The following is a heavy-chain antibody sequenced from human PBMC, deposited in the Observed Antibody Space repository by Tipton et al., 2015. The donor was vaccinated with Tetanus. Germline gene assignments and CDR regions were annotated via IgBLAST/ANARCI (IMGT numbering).Heavy chain of an antibody. CDR1: GGSISTYY. J-gene: IGHJ3*02. D-gene: IGHD3-22*01. Sequence: TLSLTCTVSGGSISTYYWSWIRQPAGKGLEWIGRIYTSGSTNYNPSLKRRVTMSVDTPNNHFSLKLSSVTAADTAVYYCARDVWRYYDSSGYQDHDAFDIWGQGTMVTVSS. CDR3: ARDVWRYYDSSGYQDHDAFDI. V-gene: IGHV4-4*07. CDR2: IYTSGST.